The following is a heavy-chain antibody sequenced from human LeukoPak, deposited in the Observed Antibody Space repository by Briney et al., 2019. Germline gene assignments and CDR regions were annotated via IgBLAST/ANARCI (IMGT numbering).Heavy chain of an antibody. CDR1: GGSFSGYY. J-gene: IGHJ4*02. CDR2: INHSGST. CDR3: ATLGEYYDSSGYYFN. V-gene: IGHV4-34*01. D-gene: IGHD3-22*01. Sequence: SETLSLTCAVYGGSFSGYYWSWIRQPPGKGLEWIGEINHSGSTYYNPSLKSRVTISVDSSKNQFSLKLTSVTAADTAVYYCATLGEYYDSSGYYFNWGQGTLVTVSS.